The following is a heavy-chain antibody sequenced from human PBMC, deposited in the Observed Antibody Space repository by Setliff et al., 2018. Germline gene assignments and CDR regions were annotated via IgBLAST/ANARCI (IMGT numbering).Heavy chain of an antibody. V-gene: IGHV4-38-2*01. CDR3: ASQRLARYFES. CDR2: IFDNGST. D-gene: IGHD2-21*01. CDR1: GYSINSPFT. Sequence: SETLSLTCAVSGYSINSPFTWGWIRQPPGKGLEWIGTIFDNGSTFYNPSLNSRVTMSIDTSKKEFSLRLGSVTAADTAVYYCASQRLARYFESWGQGILVTVSS. J-gene: IGHJ4*02.